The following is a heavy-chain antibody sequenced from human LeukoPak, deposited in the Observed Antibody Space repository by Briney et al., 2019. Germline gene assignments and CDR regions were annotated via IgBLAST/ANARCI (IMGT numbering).Heavy chain of an antibody. CDR3: ARAYSSPRSNYYYMDV. D-gene: IGHD6-13*01. CDR2: INPNSGGT. V-gene: IGHV1-2*02. Sequence: ASVKVSCKASGYTFTGYYMHWVRQAPGQGLEWLGWINPNSGGTNYAQKFQGRVTMTRDTSISTAYMELSRLRSDDTAVYYCARAYSSPRSNYYYMDVWGKGTTVTVS. J-gene: IGHJ6*03. CDR1: GYTFTGYY.